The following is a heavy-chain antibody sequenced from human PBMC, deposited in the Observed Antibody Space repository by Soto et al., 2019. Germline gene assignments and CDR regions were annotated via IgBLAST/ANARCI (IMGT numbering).Heavy chain of an antibody. D-gene: IGHD3-10*01. CDR2: ISAGGAST. CDR3: AKEPVFVRGVNHFDY. J-gene: IGHJ4*02. V-gene: IGHV3-23*01. CDR1: GITFSSYA. Sequence: GGSLRLSCAASGITFSSYAMSWVRQAPGKGLEWVSSISAGGASTYYADSVKGRFTISRDNSKNTLSLRMNSLRAEDTAVYYCAKEPVFVRGVNHFDYWGQGTLVTVSS.